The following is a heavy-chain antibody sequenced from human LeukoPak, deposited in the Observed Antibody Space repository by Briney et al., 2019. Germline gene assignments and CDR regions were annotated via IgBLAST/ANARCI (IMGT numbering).Heavy chain of an antibody. CDR3: ARDGPYYDFWSGYPRDGVRDAFDI. J-gene: IGHJ3*02. Sequence: PGGSLRLSCAASGFTFSSYGMHWVRQAPGKGLEWVAFIRYDGSNKYYADSVKGRFTISRDNSKNTLYLQMNSLRAEDTAVYYCARDGPYYDFWSGYPRDGVRDAFDIWGQGTMVTVSS. V-gene: IGHV3-30*02. CDR2: IRYDGSNK. CDR1: GFTFSSYG. D-gene: IGHD3-3*01.